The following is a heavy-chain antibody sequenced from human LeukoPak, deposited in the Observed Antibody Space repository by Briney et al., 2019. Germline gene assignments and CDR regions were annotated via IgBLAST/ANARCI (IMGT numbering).Heavy chain of an antibody. V-gene: IGHV4-34*01. CDR1: GGSFSGYY. CDR2: INHSGST. D-gene: IGHD2-15*01. Sequence: SETLSPTCAVYGGSFSGYYWSWIRQPPGKGLEWIGEINHSGSTNYNPSLKSRVTISVDTSKNQFSLKLSSVTAADTAVYYCARRSLKYCSGGSCENWYYYYYMDVWGKGTTVTISS. J-gene: IGHJ6*03. CDR3: ARRSLKYCSGGSCENWYYYYYMDV.